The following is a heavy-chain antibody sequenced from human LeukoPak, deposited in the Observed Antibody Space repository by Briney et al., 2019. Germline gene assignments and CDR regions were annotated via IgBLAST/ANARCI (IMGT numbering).Heavy chain of an antibody. Sequence: SETLSLTCSVSGGSIRSYYWSWIRQPPGKGLEWIGYIYYSGTTNYNPSLKSRVTISADMSKNDFPLRLSSVTAADTAVYYCARYGEYSFDFWGQGTLVTVSS. CDR2: IYYSGTT. D-gene: IGHD4-17*01. CDR1: GGSIRSYY. CDR3: ARYGEYSFDF. J-gene: IGHJ4*02. V-gene: IGHV4-59*08.